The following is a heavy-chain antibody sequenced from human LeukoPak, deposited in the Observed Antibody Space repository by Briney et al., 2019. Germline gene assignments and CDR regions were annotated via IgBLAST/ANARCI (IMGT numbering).Heavy chain of an antibody. V-gene: IGHV4-39*01. Sequence: SETLSLTCTVSGGSISSSSYYWGWIRQPPGKGLEWIGSIYYSGSTYYNPSLKSRVTISVDTSENQFSLKLSSVTAADTAVYYCARTNCGGDCYSFDYWGQGTLVTVSS. D-gene: IGHD2-21*01. CDR1: GGSISSSSYY. J-gene: IGHJ4*02. CDR3: ARTNCGGDCYSFDY. CDR2: IYYSGST.